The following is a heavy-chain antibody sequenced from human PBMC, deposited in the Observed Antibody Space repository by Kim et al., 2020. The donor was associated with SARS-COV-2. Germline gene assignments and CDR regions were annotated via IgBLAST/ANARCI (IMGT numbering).Heavy chain of an antibody. D-gene: IGHD6-13*01. CDR2: IYYSGST. V-gene: IGHV4-59*13. CDR3: ARLSWYPSGEIYYYYGMDV. Sequence: SETLSLTCTVSGGSISSYYWSWIRQPPGKGLEWIGYIYYSGSTNYNPSLKSRVTISVDTSKNQFSLKLSSVTAADTAVYYCARLSWYPSGEIYYYYGMDVWGQGTTVTVSS. CDR1: GGSISSYY. J-gene: IGHJ6*02.